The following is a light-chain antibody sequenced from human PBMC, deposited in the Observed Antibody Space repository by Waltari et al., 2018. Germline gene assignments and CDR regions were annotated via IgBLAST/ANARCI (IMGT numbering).Light chain of an antibody. CDR2: WAS. V-gene: IGKV4-1*01. J-gene: IGKJ4*01. CDR1: QSVLYTSNNKNY. CDR3: QQYYSTPLT. Sequence: DIVMTQSPDSLAVSLGERATINCKSSQSVLYTSNNKNYLAWYQQKPGQPPKLLIYWASTRGSGVLDRFSGSGSGTDFTLTISSLQAEDVAVYYCQQYYSTPLTFGGGTKVEIK.